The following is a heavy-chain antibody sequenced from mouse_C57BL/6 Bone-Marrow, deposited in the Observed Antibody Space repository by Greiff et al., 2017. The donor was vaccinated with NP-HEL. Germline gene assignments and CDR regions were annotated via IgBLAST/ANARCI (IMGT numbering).Heavy chain of an antibody. CDR2: INPYNGGT. J-gene: IGHJ1*03. CDR1: GYTFTDYY. CDR3: ARWDYGAPYWYFDV. D-gene: IGHD2-4*01. V-gene: IGHV1-19*01. Sequence: EVQVVESGPVLVKPGASVKMSCKASGYTFTDYYMNWVKQSHGKSLEWIGVINPYNGGTSYNQKFKGKATLTVDKSSSTAYMELNSLTSEDSAVYYCARWDYGAPYWYFDVWGTGTTVTVSS.